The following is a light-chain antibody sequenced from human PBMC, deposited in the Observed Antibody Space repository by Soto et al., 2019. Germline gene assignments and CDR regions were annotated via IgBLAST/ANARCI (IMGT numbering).Light chain of an antibody. J-gene: IGKJ4*01. V-gene: IGKV2-28*01. CDR2: LGS. Sequence: DLVMTQSPLSLPVTPGEPASISCRSSQSLLHSNGYNYLDWYLQKPGQSPQLLIYLGSNRASGGPVRFGGSGSGPDFTLKISGVEAEDVGVYCCMQALQTELTFGGGTNVAMK. CDR1: QSLLHSNGYNY. CDR3: MQALQTELT.